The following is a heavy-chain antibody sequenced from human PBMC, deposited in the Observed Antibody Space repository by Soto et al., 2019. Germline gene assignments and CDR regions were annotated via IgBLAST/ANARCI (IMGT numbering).Heavy chain of an antibody. Sequence: GGSLRLSCAASGFTFSSYAMSWVRQAPGKGLEWVSAISGSGGSTYYADSVKGRFTISRDNSKDTLYLQMNSLRAEDTAVYYCAKDPESIAVAGYFDYWGQGTLVTVSS. V-gene: IGHV3-23*01. CDR1: GFTFSSYA. J-gene: IGHJ4*02. CDR2: ISGSGGST. D-gene: IGHD6-19*01. CDR3: AKDPESIAVAGYFDY.